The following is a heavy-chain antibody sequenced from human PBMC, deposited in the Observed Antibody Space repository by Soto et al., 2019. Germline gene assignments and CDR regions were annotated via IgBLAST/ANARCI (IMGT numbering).Heavy chain of an antibody. V-gene: IGHV3-11*05. J-gene: IGHJ6*02. CDR1: GLTFSDYY. CDR3: ARELDGIDV. CDR2: LTSRGDYT. Sequence: QVQLVESGGGLVKPGGSLRLSCAASGLTFSDYYMSWIRQAPGKGLEWVSYLTSRGDYTKYADSVRGRFTISRDNAKNSLYLQMNSLRADYTAVYYCARELDGIDVWGQGTTVIVSS.